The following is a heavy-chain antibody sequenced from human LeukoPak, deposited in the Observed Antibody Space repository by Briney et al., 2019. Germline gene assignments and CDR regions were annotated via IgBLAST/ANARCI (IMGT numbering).Heavy chain of an antibody. D-gene: IGHD3-10*01. CDR2: INPNSGGT. Sequence: ASVKVSCKASGVTFSRLVVSWVRQAPGQGLEWMGWINPNSGGTNYAQKFQGWVTMTRDTSISTAYMELSRLRSDDTAVYYCARAPHYYGSGSYYNQWKYYGMDVWGQGTTVTVSS. J-gene: IGHJ6*02. V-gene: IGHV1-2*04. CDR1: GVTFSRLV. CDR3: ARAPHYYGSGSYYNQWKYYGMDV.